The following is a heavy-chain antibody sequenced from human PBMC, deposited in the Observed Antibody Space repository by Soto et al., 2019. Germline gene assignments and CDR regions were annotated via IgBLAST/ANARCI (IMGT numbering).Heavy chain of an antibody. CDR3: VKDRFVDY. V-gene: IGHV3-64D*06. Sequence: VGSLRLSCSVFGFTFSNSYMHWVRQTPEKGLQYVSSISENGDITYYPDSVKGRFTISRDNSKSTVYLQMSSLRVEDTGVYYCVKDRFVDYWGQGVLLTVSS. CDR1: GFTFSNSY. CDR2: ISENGDIT. J-gene: IGHJ4*02.